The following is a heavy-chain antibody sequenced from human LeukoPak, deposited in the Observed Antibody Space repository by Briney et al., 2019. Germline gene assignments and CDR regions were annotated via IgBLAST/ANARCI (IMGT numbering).Heavy chain of an antibody. D-gene: IGHD5-12*01. CDR3: ARGPSKWLLLHYFDY. Sequence: PGGSLRLSCAASGFTFSSYAMHWVRQAPGKGLEWVAVISYDGSNKYYADSVKGRFTISRDNSKNTLYLQMNSLRAEDTAVYYCARGPSKWLLLHYFDYWGQGTLVTVSS. J-gene: IGHJ4*02. CDR2: ISYDGSNK. V-gene: IGHV3-30*04. CDR1: GFTFSSYA.